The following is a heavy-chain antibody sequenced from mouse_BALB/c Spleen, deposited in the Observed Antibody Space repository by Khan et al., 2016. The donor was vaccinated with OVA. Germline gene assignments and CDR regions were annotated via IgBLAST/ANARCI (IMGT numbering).Heavy chain of an antibody. Sequence: EVQLQESGPSLVKPSQTLSLTCSVTGDSITSGYWNWIRKFPGNKLEYMGYISYSGSTNYNPSLKSRISITRDTSKNQYYLQLNSVTTEDTATYYCERYDYDYDGAFAYWGQGTLVTVSA. V-gene: IGHV3-8*02. CDR1: GDSITSGY. CDR3: ERYDYDYDGAFAY. J-gene: IGHJ3*01. D-gene: IGHD2-4*01. CDR2: ISYSGST.